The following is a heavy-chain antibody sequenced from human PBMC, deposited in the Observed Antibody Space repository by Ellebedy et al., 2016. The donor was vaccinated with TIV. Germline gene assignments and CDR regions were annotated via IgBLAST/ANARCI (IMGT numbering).Heavy chain of an antibody. V-gene: IGHV4-39*01. CDR3: ARQGVASTQWTFDI. Sequence: MPSETLSLTCTVSGGSISSSSYHHWGWIRQPPGKGLEWIGIINYSGTTTYNPSLKSRLTIFGDTSKNQFSLKLSSVTAADTAVYYCARQGVASTQWTFDIWGQGTMVTVSS. D-gene: IGHD2-8*01. CDR2: INYSGTT. CDR1: GGSISSSSYH. J-gene: IGHJ3*02.